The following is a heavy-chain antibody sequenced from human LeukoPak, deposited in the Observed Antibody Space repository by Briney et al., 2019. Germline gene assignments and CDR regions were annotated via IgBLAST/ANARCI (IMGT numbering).Heavy chain of an antibody. D-gene: IGHD3-10*01. Sequence: GGSPRLSCAASGFTFSSYSMNWVRQAPGKGLEWVSSISSSSSYIYYADSVKGRFTISRDNAKNSLYLQMNSLRAEDTAVYYCARELLWLLDYWGQGTLVTVSS. CDR3: ARELLWLLDY. CDR2: ISSSSSYI. V-gene: IGHV3-21*01. J-gene: IGHJ4*02. CDR1: GFTFSSYS.